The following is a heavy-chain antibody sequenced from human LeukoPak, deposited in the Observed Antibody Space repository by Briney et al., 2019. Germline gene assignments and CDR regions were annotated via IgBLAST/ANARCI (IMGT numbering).Heavy chain of an antibody. V-gene: IGHV3-7*01. CDR1: RFTFSDYW. D-gene: IGHD3-16*01. CDR2: IKRDGSDI. J-gene: IGHJ4*02. Sequence: GSLRLSCAASRFTFSDYWMSWVRQAPGKGLEWVAYIKRDGSDIYYVDSVKGRFIISRDNAKDSLYLQMKSLRAEDTAVYYCARDPDYRGSQPHGYFDYWGQGTLATVSS. CDR3: ARDPDYRGSQPHGYFDY.